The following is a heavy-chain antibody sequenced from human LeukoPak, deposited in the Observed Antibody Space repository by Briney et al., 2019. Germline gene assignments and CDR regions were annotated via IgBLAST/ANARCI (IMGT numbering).Heavy chain of an antibody. Sequence: GGSLRLSCAASGFTFRSYNMNWVRQAPGKRPEWVSSISSSSSYIYYADSVKGRFTISRDNAKNSLYLQMNSLRAEDTALYYCARGASHADYWGQATLVTVSS. V-gene: IGHV3-21*01. CDR3: ARGASHADY. CDR2: ISSSSSYI. J-gene: IGHJ4*02. CDR1: GFTFRSYN.